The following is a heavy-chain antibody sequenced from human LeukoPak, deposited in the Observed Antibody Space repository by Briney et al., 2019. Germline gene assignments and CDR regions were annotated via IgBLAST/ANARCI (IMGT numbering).Heavy chain of an antibody. J-gene: IGHJ4*02. CDR1: GFSTYSNY. Sequence: PGGSLRLSCVASGFSTYSNYMSWVRQPPGKGLEWVSVVYSGGSTNHAESVRGRFIASRDLSRNTIYLQMNDLRPEDTAVYYCARDLGWDNITSFHFWGQGVLVTVS. CDR3: ARDLGWDNITSFHF. CDR2: VYSGGST. D-gene: IGHD1-26*01. V-gene: IGHV3-66*02.